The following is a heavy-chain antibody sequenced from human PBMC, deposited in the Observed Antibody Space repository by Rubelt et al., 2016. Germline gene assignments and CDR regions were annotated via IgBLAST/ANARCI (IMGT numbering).Heavy chain of an antibody. CDR2: VYYSGST. J-gene: IGHJ4*02. V-gene: IGHV4-34*01. CDR3: ARQWPGAEAAFDY. Sequence: QVQLQQWGAGLLKPSETLSLTCAVYGGSFSGYYWSWIRQPPGKGLEWIGSVYYSGSTYYKPSLKSRVTISVDTSKNLFSLKLGSVTAADTAVYYCARQWPGAEAAFDYWGQGSLVTVSS. D-gene: IGHD6-19*01. CDR1: GGSFSGYY.